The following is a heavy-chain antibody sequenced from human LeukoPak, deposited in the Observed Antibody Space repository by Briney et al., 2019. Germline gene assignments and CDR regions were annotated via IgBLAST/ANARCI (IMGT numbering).Heavy chain of an antibody. J-gene: IGHJ4*02. D-gene: IGHD6-13*01. V-gene: IGHV3-23*01. Sequence: GGSLRLSCAASGFTVSNNGLSWFRQAPGKGLEWVSDISGSGYTYYAESVKGRFTISRDNSKNTLYLQMSSLRAGDTALYYASGHGSSSYWGQGTLVAVSS. CDR3: SGHGSSSY. CDR2: ISGSGYT. CDR1: GFTVSNNG.